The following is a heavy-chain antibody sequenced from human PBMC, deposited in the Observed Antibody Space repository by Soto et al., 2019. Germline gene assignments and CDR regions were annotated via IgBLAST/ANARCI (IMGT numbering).Heavy chain of an antibody. Sequence: QVQLQESGPGLVKPSQTLSLTCTVSGGSISSGGHYWSWIRQHPGKGLEWIGYIYDSGSTHYNPSLKSRETISGDTSKNQLSLSLTSVTAADTAVYYCARGGVRTTFRHWGQGTLVTVSS. CDR3: ARGGVRTTFRH. V-gene: IGHV4-31*03. D-gene: IGHD4-17*01. CDR2: IYDSGST. J-gene: IGHJ4*02. CDR1: GGSISSGGHY.